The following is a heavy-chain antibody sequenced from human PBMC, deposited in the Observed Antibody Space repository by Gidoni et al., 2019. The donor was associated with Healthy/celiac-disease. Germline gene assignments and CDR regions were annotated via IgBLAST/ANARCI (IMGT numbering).Heavy chain of an antibody. D-gene: IGHD6-13*01. Sequence: QVQLQQWGAGLLKPSETLSLTFAVYGRSLRGSSYSWIRQPQGKGLEWIGEINNSGTTNHKPSLKSRVTISVDTSKNQFSLKLSSVTAVDTVVYYCARGAIAAAGVVARYYYYGMDVWGQGTTVTVSS. V-gene: IGHV4-34*01. CDR3: ARGAIAAAGVVARYYYYGMDV. CDR2: INNSGTT. J-gene: IGHJ6*02. CDR1: GRSLRGSS.